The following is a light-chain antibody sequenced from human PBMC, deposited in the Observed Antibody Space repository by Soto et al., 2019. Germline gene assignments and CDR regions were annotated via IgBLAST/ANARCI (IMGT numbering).Light chain of an antibody. CDR2: AAS. Sequence: DIQLTQSPSFLSASVGDRVTITCRASQGISSFLTWSQQQPGKVPNLLIYAASTLESGVPSRFSGSGSGTEFTLTISSLQPEDFTTYYCQQVHSYPLTFGGGTKVEIK. CDR1: QGISSF. CDR3: QQVHSYPLT. J-gene: IGKJ4*01. V-gene: IGKV1-9*01.